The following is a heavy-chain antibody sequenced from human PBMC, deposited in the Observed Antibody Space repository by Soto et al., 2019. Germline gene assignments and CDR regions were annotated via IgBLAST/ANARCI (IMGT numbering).Heavy chain of an antibody. V-gene: IGHV1-18*01. CDR2: ISAYNCNT. D-gene: IGHD3-10*01. J-gene: IGHJ4*02. CDR3: ARVYRITMVRGELSEY. Sequence: QVQLVQSGAEVKKPGASVKVSCKASGYTFTSYGISWVRQAPGQGLEWMGWISAYNCNTNYAQKLQGRVTMTTDTSTSTAYMELRSLRSDDTAVYYCARVYRITMVRGELSEYWGQGTLVTVSS. CDR1: GYTFTSYG.